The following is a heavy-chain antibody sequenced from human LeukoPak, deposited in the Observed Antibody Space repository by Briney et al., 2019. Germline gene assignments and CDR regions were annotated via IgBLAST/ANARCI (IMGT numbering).Heavy chain of an antibody. CDR3: GRPTKYWLVRGNGVDV. CDR1: GFSFSSYA. CDR2: IDAGGGDT. V-gene: IGHV3-23*01. Sequence: GASLRLSCAASGFSFSSYAMTWVRQAPGKGLEWVSSIDAGGGDTYHSGSVKGRFTISRDNSMNTLYLQMNSLRADDTAVYYCGRPTKYWLVRGNGVDVWGQGTTVTVSS. J-gene: IGHJ6*02. D-gene: IGHD6-19*01.